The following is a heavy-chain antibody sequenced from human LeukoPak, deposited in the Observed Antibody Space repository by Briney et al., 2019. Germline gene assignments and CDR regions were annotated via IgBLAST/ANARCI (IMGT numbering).Heavy chain of an antibody. J-gene: IGHJ2*01. CDR1: GGTFSSYA. CDR3: AKDVAMTYRGYFDL. D-gene: IGHD2-15*01. Sequence: ASVKVSCKASGGTFSSYAISWVRQAPGQGLEWMGGIIPIFGTANYAQKFQGRVTITADKSTSTAYMELSSLRSDDTAVYYCAKDVAMTYRGYFDLWGRGTQVTVSS. CDR2: IIPIFGTA. V-gene: IGHV1-69*06.